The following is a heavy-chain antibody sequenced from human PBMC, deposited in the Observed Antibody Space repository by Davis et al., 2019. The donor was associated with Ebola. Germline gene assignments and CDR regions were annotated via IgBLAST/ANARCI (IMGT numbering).Heavy chain of an antibody. D-gene: IGHD6-19*01. CDR1: GFTFSDYY. Sequence: GGSLRLSCAASGFTFSDYYMSWIRQAPGKGLEWVSYISCSSSYTNYADSVKGRFTISRDNAKNSLYLQMNSLRAEDTAVYYCAKGRQWLVGVFDYWGQGTLVTVSS. CDR2: ISCSSSYT. CDR3: AKGRQWLVGVFDY. V-gene: IGHV3-11*06. J-gene: IGHJ4*02.